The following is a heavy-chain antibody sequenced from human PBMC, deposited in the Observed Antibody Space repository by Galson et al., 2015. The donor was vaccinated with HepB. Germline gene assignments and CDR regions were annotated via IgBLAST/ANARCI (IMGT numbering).Heavy chain of an antibody. CDR1: GFTFSDYY. Sequence: SLRLSCAASGFTFSDYYMSWIRQAPGKGLEWVSYISGSGGTMYYADSVKGRFTISRDNAKGSLYLQMNSLRAEDTAVYYCGGSSGYSTNWGGYLYYYMDVWGKGITVTVSS. CDR3: GGSSGYSTNWGGYLYYYMDV. D-gene: IGHD6-13*01. J-gene: IGHJ6*03. CDR2: ISGSGGTM. V-gene: IGHV3-11*01.